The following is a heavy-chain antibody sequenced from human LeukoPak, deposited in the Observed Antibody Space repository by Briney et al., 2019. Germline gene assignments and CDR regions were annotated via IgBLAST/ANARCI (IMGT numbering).Heavy chain of an antibody. Sequence: TSVKVSCKASGFTFTSSAMQWVRQARGQRLEWIGWIVVGSGNTNYAQKFQERVTITTDESTSTAYMELSSLRSEDTAVYYCAAGCYYYDSSGYRDYWGQGTLVTVSS. CDR1: GFTFTSSA. D-gene: IGHD3-22*01. J-gene: IGHJ4*02. V-gene: IGHV1-58*02. CDR2: IVVGSGNT. CDR3: AAGCYYYDSSGYRDY.